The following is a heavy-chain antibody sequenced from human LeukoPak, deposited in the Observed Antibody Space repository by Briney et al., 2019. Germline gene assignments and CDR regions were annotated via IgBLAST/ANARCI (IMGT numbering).Heavy chain of an antibody. J-gene: IGHJ5*02. D-gene: IGHD2-2*02. CDR3: ARDPFFHCSSTSCYTTWFDP. Sequence: ASVTVSCKASGYTFTGYYMHWVRQAPGQGLEWMGWINPNSGGTNYAQKFQGRVTMTRDTSISTAYMELSRLRSDDTAVYYCARDPFFHCSSTSCYTTWFDPWGQGTLVTVSS. CDR2: INPNSGGT. V-gene: IGHV1-2*02. CDR1: GYTFTGYY.